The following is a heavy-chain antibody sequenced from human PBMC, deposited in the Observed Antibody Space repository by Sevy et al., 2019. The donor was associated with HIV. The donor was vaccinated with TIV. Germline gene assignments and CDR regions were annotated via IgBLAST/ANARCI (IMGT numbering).Heavy chain of an antibody. V-gene: IGHV3-11*01. CDR1: GFTFSDYY. D-gene: IGHD3-3*01. J-gene: IGHJ6*04. CDR2: ISSTAGSI. Sequence: GGSLRLSCTPSGFTFSDYYMSWIRQAPGKGPEWLSYISSTAGSIFYADSVKGRFTISRDNYKNSLYLQMSSLRVDDTAVYYCARSRVFGILNLRSYQHYMVVWGKGTTVTDSS. CDR3: ARSRVFGILNLRSYQHYMVV.